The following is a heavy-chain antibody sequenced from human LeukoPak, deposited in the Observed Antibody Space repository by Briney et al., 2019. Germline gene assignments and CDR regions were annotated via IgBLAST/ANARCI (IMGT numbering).Heavy chain of an antibody. J-gene: IGHJ5*02. D-gene: IGHD2-2*01. Sequence: PGGSLRLSCAASGFTFSSYSMNWVRQAPGKGLEWVSSISSSSSYIYYADSVKGRFTISRDNAKNSLYLQMNSLRAEDTAVYYSARDKVVPAAMFANWFDPWGQGTLVTVSS. CDR1: GFTFSSYS. CDR2: ISSSSSYI. V-gene: IGHV3-21*01. CDR3: ARDKVVPAAMFANWFDP.